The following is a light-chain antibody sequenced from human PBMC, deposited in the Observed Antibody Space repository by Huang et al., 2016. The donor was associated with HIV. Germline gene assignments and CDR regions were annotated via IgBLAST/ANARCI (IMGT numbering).Light chain of an antibody. J-gene: IGKJ2*01. CDR1: QNIDSN. V-gene: IGKV3-15*01. Sequence: EIVMTQSPATLSVSPGKRVTLSCRARQNIDSNLAWYQQKRGQAPRLLMSGASTRATGIPARFSGSWSGTDFTLTISSLQPEDSGVYYCQQFHNWPPYTFGQGTNLEIK. CDR2: GAS. CDR3: QQFHNWPPYT.